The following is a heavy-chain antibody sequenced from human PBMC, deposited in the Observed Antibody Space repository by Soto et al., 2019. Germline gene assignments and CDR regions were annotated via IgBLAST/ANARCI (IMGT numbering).Heavy chain of an antibody. J-gene: IGHJ4*02. Sequence: WGSLTLACIASGFTFNSYSMNWVRQAPGKGLEWVSSISASGFNKDYADSVKGRFTISRDDSKNTLYLQINSLRAEDTATYYCAKERCASISRPFDYWGQGTLVTVSS. D-gene: IGHD2-2*01. CDR2: ISASGFNK. CDR1: GFTFNSYS. CDR3: AKERCASISRPFDY. V-gene: IGHV3-23*01.